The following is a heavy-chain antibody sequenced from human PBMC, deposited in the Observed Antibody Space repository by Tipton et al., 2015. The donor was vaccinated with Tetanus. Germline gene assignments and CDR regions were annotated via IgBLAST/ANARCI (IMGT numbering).Heavy chain of an antibody. J-gene: IGHJ4*02. Sequence: QLVQSGPEVKMPGASVKVSCKASGYTFTSYAMNWVRQATGQGLEWVGRINPNTGDTKYAQKFQGGVTMTRDTSISTAYMELSSLRSDDTSVFYCARVNVQSDVLNMGFWGQGTLISVSS. CDR1: GYTFTSYA. V-gene: IGHV1-2*06. CDR3: ARVNVQSDVLNMGF. CDR2: INPNTGDT. D-gene: IGHD2-8*01.